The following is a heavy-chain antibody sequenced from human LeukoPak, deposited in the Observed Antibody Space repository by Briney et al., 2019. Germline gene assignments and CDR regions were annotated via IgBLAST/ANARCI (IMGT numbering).Heavy chain of an antibody. Sequence: GGSLRLSCAASEFTYSAYAMSWVRQAPGKGLEWVLTISGDGRSTFYAGSVKGRFTISRDDSKTTLFLQMNSLRAEDTAIYYCARRYGGWGAFDIWGQGTVVTVSS. D-gene: IGHD4-23*01. CDR2: ISGDGRST. J-gene: IGHJ3*02. CDR3: ARRYGGWGAFDI. V-gene: IGHV3-23*01. CDR1: EFTYSAYA.